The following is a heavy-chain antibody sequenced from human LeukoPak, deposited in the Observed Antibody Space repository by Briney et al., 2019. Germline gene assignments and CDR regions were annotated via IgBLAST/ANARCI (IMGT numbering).Heavy chain of an antibody. Sequence: PSETLSLTCTVSGGSISSSSYYWGWLRQPPGKGLEWIGNIYYSGSTYFSPSLKSRVTISVDTSKNQFSLKLSSVTAADTAVYYCARGGDYGGNSAGSNNFDYWGQGTLVTVSS. CDR1: GGSISSSSYY. CDR2: IYYSGST. J-gene: IGHJ4*02. D-gene: IGHD4-23*01. V-gene: IGHV4-39*07. CDR3: ARGGDYGGNSAGSNNFDY.